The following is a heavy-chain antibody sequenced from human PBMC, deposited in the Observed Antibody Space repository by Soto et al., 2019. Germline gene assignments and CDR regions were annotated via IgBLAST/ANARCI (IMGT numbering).Heavy chain of an antibody. CDR3: ARAVAVAADFDY. V-gene: IGHV1-3*01. CDR1: GGTFSSYT. J-gene: IGHJ4*02. D-gene: IGHD6-19*01. CDR2: INAGNGNT. Sequence: GASVKVSCKASGGTFSSYTISCVRQAPGQRLEWMGWINAGNGNTKYSQKFQGRVTITRDTSASTAYMELSSLRSEDTAVYYCARAVAVAADFDYWGQGTLVTVSS.